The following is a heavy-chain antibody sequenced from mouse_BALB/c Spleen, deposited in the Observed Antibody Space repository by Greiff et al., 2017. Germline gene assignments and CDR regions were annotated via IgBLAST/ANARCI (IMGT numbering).Heavy chain of an antibody. CDR2: ISYSGST. V-gene: IGHV3-2*02. CDR3: ARRDSSFAY. CDR1: GYSITSDYA. D-gene: IGHD3-3*01. Sequence: DVHLVESGPGLVKPSQSLSLTCTVTGYSITSDYAWNWIRQFPGNKLEWMGYISYSGSTSYNPSLKSRISITRDTSKNQFFLQLNSVTTEDTATYYCARRDSSFAYWGQGTLVTVSA. J-gene: IGHJ3*01.